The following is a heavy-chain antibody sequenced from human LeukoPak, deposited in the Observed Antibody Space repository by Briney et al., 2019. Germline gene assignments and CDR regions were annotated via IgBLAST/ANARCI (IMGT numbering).Heavy chain of an antibody. D-gene: IGHD2-21*01. V-gene: IGHV3-23*01. CDR3: AKDLRYCGGDCYSADAFDI. J-gene: IGHJ3*02. CDR1: GFTFSSYT. CDR2: ISGSGRRT. Sequence: GGPLRLSCAASGFTFSSYTMNWVRQAPGKGLEWVSGISGSGRRTYYADSVKGRFTISRDNSKNTLYLQMNSLRAEDTAIYYCAKDLRYCGGDCYSADAFDIWGQGTMVTVSS.